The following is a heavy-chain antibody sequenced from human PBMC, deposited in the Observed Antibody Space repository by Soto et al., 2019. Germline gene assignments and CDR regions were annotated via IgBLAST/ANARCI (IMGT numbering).Heavy chain of an antibody. CDR2: IDPSDSYT. CDR1: GYDFTSYW. D-gene: IGHD6-6*01. Sequence: GESLKISCECSGYDFTSYWINWVRQMPGKGLEWMGRIDPSDSYTNYNPSFQGQVTISADKSISTAYLQWTSLKASDTAIYYCSKFKYSTSVRYLQHWGQGTPVTVSS. CDR3: SKFKYSTSVRYLQH. V-gene: IGHV5-10-1*04. J-gene: IGHJ1*01.